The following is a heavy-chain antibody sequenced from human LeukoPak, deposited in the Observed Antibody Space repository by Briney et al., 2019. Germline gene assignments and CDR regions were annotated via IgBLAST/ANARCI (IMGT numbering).Heavy chain of an antibody. CDR1: GNSLSELS. CDR2: FDPEEAKM. J-gene: IGHJ4*02. D-gene: IGHD3-3*01. CDR3: TTRRGDFWSGFVN. Sequence: ASVTVSCKVSGNSLSELSIQWVRQAPGKGLECMGGFDPEEAKMVYAQNFQGRVTMTEDTSTQTAYMELSGLTSDDTAVHYCTTRRGDFWSGFVNWGQGTLVTVSS. V-gene: IGHV1-24*01.